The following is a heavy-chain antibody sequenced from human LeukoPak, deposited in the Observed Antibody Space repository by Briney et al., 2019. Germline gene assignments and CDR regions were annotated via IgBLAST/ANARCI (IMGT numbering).Heavy chain of an antibody. CDR3: AIHSSFQH. CDR2: IRYDGGNK. V-gene: IGHV3-30*02. D-gene: IGHD2-15*01. Sequence: GGSLRLSCAASGFTFSSYGMHRVRQAPGKGLEWVAFIRYDGGNKYYADSVKGRFTISRDNSKNTLYLQMNSLRAEDTAVYYCAIHSSFQHWGQGTLVTVSS. CDR1: GFTFSSYG. J-gene: IGHJ1*01.